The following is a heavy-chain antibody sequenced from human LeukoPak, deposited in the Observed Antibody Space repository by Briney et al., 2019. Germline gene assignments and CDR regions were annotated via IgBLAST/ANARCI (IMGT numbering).Heavy chain of an antibody. V-gene: IGHV3-23*01. CDR1: GFTFSSYA. J-gene: IGHJ5*02. Sequence: PGGSLRLSCAASGFTFSSYAMSWVRQAPGKSLEWVSGIGGSGSRTYYADSVKGRFTISRDNSKNTLYLQMTSLRAEDTAVYYCVRGQDGIDNWFDPWGQGTLVTVAS. CDR2: IGGSGSRT. D-gene: IGHD5-24*01. CDR3: VRGQDGIDNWFDP.